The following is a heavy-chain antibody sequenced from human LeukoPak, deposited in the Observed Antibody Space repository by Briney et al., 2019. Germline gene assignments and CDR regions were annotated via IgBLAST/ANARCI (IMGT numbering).Heavy chain of an antibody. CDR1: GGSISSSSYY. D-gene: IGHD3-9*01. CDR3: ARDIFRAGYDWFDP. J-gene: IGHJ5*02. V-gene: IGHV4-39*07. Sequence: SETLSLTCTVSGGSISSSSYYWGWIRQPPGKGLEWIGSIYYSGSTYYNPSLKSRVTISVDTSKNQFSLELSSVTAADTAVYYCARDIFRAGYDWFDPWGQGTLVTVSS. CDR2: IYYSGST.